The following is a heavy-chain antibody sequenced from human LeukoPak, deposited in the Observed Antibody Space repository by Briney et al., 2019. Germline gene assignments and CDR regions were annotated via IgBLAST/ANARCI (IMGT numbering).Heavy chain of an antibody. CDR2: ISYDGGNK. V-gene: IGHV3-30*18. D-gene: IGHD6-19*01. Sequence: TGRSLRLSCAASGFTFSSYGMHWVRQAPGKGLEWVALISYDGGNKWYADSVKGRFTISRDNSKNTLYLQMNSLRAEDTAVYYCAKDGIAVGDYWGQGTLVTVSS. J-gene: IGHJ4*02. CDR3: AKDGIAVGDY. CDR1: GFTFSSYG.